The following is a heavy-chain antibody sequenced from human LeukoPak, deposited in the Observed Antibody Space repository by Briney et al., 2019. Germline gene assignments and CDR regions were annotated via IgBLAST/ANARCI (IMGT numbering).Heavy chain of an antibody. V-gene: IGHV1-2*02. Sequence: ASVKVSCKASGYTFTGYYMHWVRQAPGQGLEWMGWISPNSGGTNYAQKFQGRVTMTRDTSISTAYMELSRLRSDDTAVYYCARARGDIVVVPAAILYFQHWGQGTLVTVSS. CDR1: GYTFTGYY. D-gene: IGHD2-2*01. CDR2: ISPNSGGT. CDR3: ARARGDIVVVPAAILYFQH. J-gene: IGHJ1*01.